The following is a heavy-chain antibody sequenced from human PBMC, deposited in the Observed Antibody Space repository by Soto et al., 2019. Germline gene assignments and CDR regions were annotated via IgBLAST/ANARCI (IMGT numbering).Heavy chain of an antibody. V-gene: IGHV3-23*01. D-gene: IGHD4-17*01. Sequence: PGGSLRLSCAASGFTFSSYAMSWVRQAPGKGLEWVSAISGSGGSTYYADSVKGRFTISRDNSKNTLYLQMNSLRAEDTAVYYCAKDHDYGDYGHYYGMDVCCQGPTVTVSS. J-gene: IGHJ6*02. CDR3: AKDHDYGDYGHYYGMDV. CDR1: GFTFSSYA. CDR2: ISGSGGST.